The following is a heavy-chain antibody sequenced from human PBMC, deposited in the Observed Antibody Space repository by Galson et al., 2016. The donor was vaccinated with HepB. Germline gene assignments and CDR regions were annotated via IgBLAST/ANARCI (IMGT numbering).Heavy chain of an antibody. J-gene: IGHJ4*02. Sequence: SETLSLTCIVSGDSISSLEYYWGWIRQPPGRGLEWIGSIYYSGTTYCNPSLKSRVTISVDTSKNQFSLKLSSVTAADTAVYYCARHPYSGSHFDYWGQGTLVTVSS. CDR1: GDSISSLEYY. CDR3: ARHPYSGSHFDY. CDR2: IYYSGTT. V-gene: IGHV4-39*01. D-gene: IGHD1-26*01.